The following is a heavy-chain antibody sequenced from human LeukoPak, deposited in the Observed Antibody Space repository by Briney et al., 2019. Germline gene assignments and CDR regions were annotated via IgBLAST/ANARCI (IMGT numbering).Heavy chain of an antibody. CDR3: AGNGGEWEQDN. CDR1: GFTFSSYS. CDR2: ITRSSNYI. J-gene: IGHJ4*02. V-gene: IGHV3-21*01. Sequence: GGSLRLSCAASGFTFSSYSMNWVRQAPGKGLEWVSFITRSSNYIYYADSVKGRFTISRDNAKNSLYLQMNSLRAEDTAVYYWAGNGGEWEQDNWGQEPLVTASS. D-gene: IGHD1-26*01.